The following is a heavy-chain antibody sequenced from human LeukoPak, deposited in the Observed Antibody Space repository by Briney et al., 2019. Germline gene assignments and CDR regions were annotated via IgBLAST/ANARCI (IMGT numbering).Heavy chain of an antibody. D-gene: IGHD2-15*01. Sequence: GGSLRLSCAASGFTFSGNSMNWVRQVPGKGLEWVSSISSTSSNTYYADSVKGRFTISRDNAKNSLYLQMNSLRAEDTAVYYCAKEYCSGGRCYAYLDYWGPGTLVSVSS. CDR3: AKEYCSGGRCYAYLDY. CDR1: GFTFSGNS. J-gene: IGHJ4*02. V-gene: IGHV3-21*01. CDR2: ISSTSSNT.